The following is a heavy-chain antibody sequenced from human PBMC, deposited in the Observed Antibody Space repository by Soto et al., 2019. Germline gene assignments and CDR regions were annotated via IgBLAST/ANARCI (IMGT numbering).Heavy chain of an antibody. V-gene: IGHV1-69*12. J-gene: IGHJ5*02. Sequence: QVQLVQSGAEVKKPGSSVKVSCKASGGTFSSYAISWVRHAPGQGLEWMGGLIPIFGTANYAQTFQGRVTITAEESTSTAYMELGSLRYEDTAVYYCAGPTRFYYDSSGQSAWFYPWGQGTLVTVSS. CDR1: GGTFSSYA. D-gene: IGHD3-22*01. CDR3: AGPTRFYYDSSGQSAWFYP. CDR2: LIPIFGTA.